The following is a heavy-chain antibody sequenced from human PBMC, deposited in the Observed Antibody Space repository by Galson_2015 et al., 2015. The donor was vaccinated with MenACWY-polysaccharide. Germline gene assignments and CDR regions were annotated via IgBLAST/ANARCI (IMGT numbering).Heavy chain of an antibody. CDR1: GFTFSSYW. Sequence: SLRLSCAASGFTFSSYWMHWVRQAPGKGLVWVSRINSDGSSTSYADSVKGRFTNSRDNAKNTLYLQMNSLRAEGTAVYYCAKYSSSSHAVDHWGQGTLVTVSP. CDR3: AKYSSSSHAVDH. CDR2: INSDGSST. D-gene: IGHD6-6*01. J-gene: IGHJ4*02. V-gene: IGHV3-74*01.